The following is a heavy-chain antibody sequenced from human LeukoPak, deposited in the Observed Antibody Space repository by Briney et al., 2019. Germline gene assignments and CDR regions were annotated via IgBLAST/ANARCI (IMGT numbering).Heavy chain of an antibody. V-gene: IGHV1-46*01. J-gene: IGHJ4*02. D-gene: IGHD6-19*01. CDR2: INPSGGST. CDR3: ARVVVAGTEYDY. CDR1: GYTFTSYY. Sequence: ASVKVSCKASGYTFTSYYMHWVRQAPGQGLEWMGIINPSGGSTSYAQKFQGRVTMTRDMSTSTVYMELSSLRSEDTAVYYCARVVVAGTEYDYWGQGTLVTVSS.